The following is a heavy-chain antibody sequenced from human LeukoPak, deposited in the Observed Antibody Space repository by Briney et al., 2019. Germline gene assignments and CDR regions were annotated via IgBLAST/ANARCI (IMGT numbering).Heavy chain of an antibody. Sequence: SETLSLTCTVSGGSISSSSYYWGWIRQPPGKGLEWIGSIYYSGSTYYNPTLKSRVTISVDTSKNQFSLKLSSVTAADTAVYYCARSPTDFWREGNWFDPWGQGTLVTVSS. D-gene: IGHD3-3*01. CDR1: GGSISSSSYY. CDR2: IYYSGST. J-gene: IGHJ5*02. V-gene: IGHV4-39*07. CDR3: ARSPTDFWREGNWFDP.